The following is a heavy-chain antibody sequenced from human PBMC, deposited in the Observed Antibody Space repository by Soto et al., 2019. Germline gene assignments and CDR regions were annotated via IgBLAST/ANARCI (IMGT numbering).Heavy chain of an antibody. D-gene: IGHD1-1*01. CDR2: IYPGDSDT. CDR3: AAQRGIQLPIDS. CDR1: GYTFTSYA. Sequence: KVSCNASGYTFTSYAMHWVRQAPGQRLEWMGWIIYPGDSDTRYSPAFQGQVTISVDKSLSIAYLQWGSLKASDTGMYYCAAQRGIQLPIDSWGQGPLVTVSS. J-gene: IGHJ4*02. V-gene: IGHV5-51*01.